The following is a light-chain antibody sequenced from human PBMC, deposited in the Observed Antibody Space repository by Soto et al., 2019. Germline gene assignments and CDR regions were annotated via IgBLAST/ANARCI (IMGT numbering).Light chain of an antibody. CDR2: GAS. Sequence: EIAMTQSPATLSVSPGERATLSCRASQSVSSNLAWYQQKPGQAPRLLIYGASTRATGIPARFSGSGSGTEFTLTISSLQSEDFAVYYCQQYNNGVTFGQGTKLEIK. CDR1: QSVSSN. J-gene: IGKJ2*01. V-gene: IGKV3-15*01. CDR3: QQYNNGVT.